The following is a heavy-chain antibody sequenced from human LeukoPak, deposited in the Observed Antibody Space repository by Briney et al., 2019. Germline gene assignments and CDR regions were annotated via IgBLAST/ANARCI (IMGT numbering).Heavy chain of an antibody. CDR2: INPNSGGT. CDR3: ARVDSSGYPLDY. CDR1: GHTFTGYY. D-gene: IGHD3-22*01. V-gene: IGHV1-2*02. J-gene: IGHJ4*02. Sequence: ASVKVSCKASGHTFTGYYMHWVRQAPGQGLEWMGWINPNSGGTNYAQKFQGRVTMTRDTSISTAYMELSRLRSDDTAVYYCARVDSSGYPLDYWGQGTLVTVSS.